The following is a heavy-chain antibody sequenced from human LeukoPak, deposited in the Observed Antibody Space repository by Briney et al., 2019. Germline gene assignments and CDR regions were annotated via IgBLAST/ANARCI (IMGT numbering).Heavy chain of an antibody. Sequence: ASVKLSRTFSGYTLTVLSMDWVRQAPGTGHGWQRGFAPDDGATNYTQKFQGRDTMAEDTSTATAYMELSSLRSEDTAVYYCATGVFSHRPSEYYDILTGKKTGYYFDYWGQGTLVTVSS. J-gene: IGHJ4*02. D-gene: IGHD3-9*01. CDR2: FAPDDGAT. CDR1: GYTLTVLS. V-gene: IGHV1-24*01. CDR3: ATGVFSHRPSEYYDILTGKKTGYYFDY.